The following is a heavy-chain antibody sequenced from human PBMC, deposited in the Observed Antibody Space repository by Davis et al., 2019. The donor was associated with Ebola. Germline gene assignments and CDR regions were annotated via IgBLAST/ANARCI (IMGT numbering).Heavy chain of an antibody. D-gene: IGHD4-17*01. V-gene: IGHV1-18*01. CDR2: ISAYNGNT. Sequence: ASVKVSCKASGYTFTSYGISWVRQAPGQGLEWMGWISAYNGNTNYAQKLQGRVTMTTDTSTSTAYMELRSLRSDDTAVYYCARDGPVTTASNGMDVWGQGTTVTVSS. CDR3: ARDGPVTTASNGMDV. CDR1: GYTFTSYG. J-gene: IGHJ6*02.